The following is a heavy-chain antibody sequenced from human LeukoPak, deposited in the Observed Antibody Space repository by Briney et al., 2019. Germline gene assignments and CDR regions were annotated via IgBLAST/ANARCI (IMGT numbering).Heavy chain of an antibody. V-gene: IGHV4-38-2*02. J-gene: IGHJ3*02. CDR2: IYYSGST. D-gene: IGHD6-13*01. CDR3: AREVAYWTAAGTGNDAFDI. Sequence: PSETMSLTCTVSGYSISNGYYWGWIRQPPGKGLEWIGSIYYSGSTYYNPSLKSRVTISVDTSKNQFSLKLSSVTAADTAVYYCAREVAYWTAAGTGNDAFDIWGQGAMVTVSS. CDR1: GYSISNGYY.